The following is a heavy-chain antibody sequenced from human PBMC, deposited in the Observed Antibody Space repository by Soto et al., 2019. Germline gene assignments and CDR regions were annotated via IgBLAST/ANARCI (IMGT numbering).Heavy chain of an antibody. D-gene: IGHD3-10*01. CDR2: IIPSSATS. J-gene: IGHJ4*02. Sequence: SVKVSCKASGDTFSTYTITWMRQAPGQGLEWMGGIIPSSATSNYAQKFQGRVTMTTDTSTSTAYMELRSLRSDDTAVYYCARDNQWFGELLLTDFDYWGQGTLVTVSS. CDR1: GDTFSTYT. V-gene: IGHV1-69*05. CDR3: ARDNQWFGELLLTDFDY.